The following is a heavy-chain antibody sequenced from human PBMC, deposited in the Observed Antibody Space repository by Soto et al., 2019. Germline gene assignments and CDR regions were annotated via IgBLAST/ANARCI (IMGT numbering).Heavy chain of an antibody. CDR3: ARGASYYDYVWGSYRSGNDAFDI. V-gene: IGHV1-69*13. CDR2: IIPIFGTA. Sequence: SVKVSCTASGGTFSSYAISWVRQAPGQGLEWMGGIIPIFGTANYAQKFQGRVTITADESTSTAYMELSSLRSEDTAVYYCARGASYYDYVWGSYRSGNDAFDIWGQGTMVTVSS. CDR1: GGTFSSYA. D-gene: IGHD3-16*02. J-gene: IGHJ3*02.